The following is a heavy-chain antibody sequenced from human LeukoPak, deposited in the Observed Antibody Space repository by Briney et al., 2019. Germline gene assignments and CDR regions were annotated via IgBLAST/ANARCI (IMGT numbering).Heavy chain of an antibody. CDR3: ARGPPYKVGAYVDY. V-gene: IGHV1-8*01. Sequence: ASVKVSCKASGYTFTSYDINWVRQATGQGLEWMGWMNPNSGNTGYAQKFQGRVTMTRNTSISTAYMELSSLRSEDTAVYYCARGPPYKVGAYVDYWGQGTLVTVSS. CDR2: MNPNSGNT. CDR1: GYTFTSYD. D-gene: IGHD1-26*01. J-gene: IGHJ4*02.